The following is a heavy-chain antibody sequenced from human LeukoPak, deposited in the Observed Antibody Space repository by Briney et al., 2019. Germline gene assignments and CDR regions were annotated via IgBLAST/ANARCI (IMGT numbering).Heavy chain of an antibody. CDR1: GFTFSSYE. CDR2: ISSSGSTI. Sequence: GGSLRLSCAASGFTFSSYEMNWVRQAPGKGLEWVSYISSSGSTIYYVDSVKGRFTISRDNAKNSLYLQMNSLRAEDTAVYYCAREGGEWELLRTFDYWGQGTLVTVSS. V-gene: IGHV3-48*03. CDR3: AREGGEWELLRTFDY. D-gene: IGHD1-26*01. J-gene: IGHJ4*02.